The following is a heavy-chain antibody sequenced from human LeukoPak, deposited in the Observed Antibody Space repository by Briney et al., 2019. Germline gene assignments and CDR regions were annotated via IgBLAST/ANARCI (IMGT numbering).Heavy chain of an antibody. J-gene: IGHJ5*02. CDR2: IYSRGDT. D-gene: IGHD6-13*01. Sequence: GGSLRLSCAASGFTVSDNYMSWVRQAPGKGLEWVSVIYSRGDTYYADSVEGRFTISKDNSKNTLSPQMNSLRVEDTAIYYCARDAPQVPAAGVLASWGQGSLVTVSS. V-gene: IGHV3-53*01. CDR1: GFTVSDNY. CDR3: ARDAPQVPAAGVLAS.